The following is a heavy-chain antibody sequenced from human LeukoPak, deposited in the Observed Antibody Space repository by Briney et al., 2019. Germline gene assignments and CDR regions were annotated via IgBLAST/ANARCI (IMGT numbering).Heavy chain of an antibody. V-gene: IGHV3-33*01. D-gene: IGHD6-19*01. CDR1: GFTFSNYG. J-gene: IGHJ4*02. Sequence: GGSLRLSCAASGFTFSNYGMHWVRQAPGKGLEWVAVIWYDGSNEYYGDSVKGRFIISRDNSRNTLYLQMNSLRAEDTAVYYCARDVGSGWQYFDYWGQGTLVTVSS. CDR3: ARDVGSGWQYFDY. CDR2: IWYDGSNE.